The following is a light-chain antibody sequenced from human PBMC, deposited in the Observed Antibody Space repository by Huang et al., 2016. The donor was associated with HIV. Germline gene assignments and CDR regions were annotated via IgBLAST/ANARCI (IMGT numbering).Light chain of an antibody. J-gene: IGKJ4*01. CDR1: QSVSSY. CDR2: DAS. V-gene: IGKV3-11*01. CDR3: QQRSNWPPLT. Sequence: EIVLTQSPATLSLSPGERATLACRASQSVSSYLAWYQQKPGQAPRLLIYDASNRATGSPARVSGSGSGTDFTRTISSLEPEDFAVYYCQQRSNWPPLTFGGGTKVEIK.